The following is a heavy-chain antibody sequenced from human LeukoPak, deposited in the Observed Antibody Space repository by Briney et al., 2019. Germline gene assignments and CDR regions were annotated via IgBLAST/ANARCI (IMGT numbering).Heavy chain of an antibody. Sequence: SETLSLTCTVSGGSISSYYWSWIRQPPGKGVEWIGYIYYSGSTNYNPSLKSRVTISVDTSKNQFSLKLSSVTAADTAVYYCARGFGYCSSTSCHAFDLWGRGTLVTVSS. CDR1: GGSISSYY. J-gene: IGHJ2*01. D-gene: IGHD2-2*03. CDR2: IYYSGST. V-gene: IGHV4-59*01. CDR3: ARGFGYCSSTSCHAFDL.